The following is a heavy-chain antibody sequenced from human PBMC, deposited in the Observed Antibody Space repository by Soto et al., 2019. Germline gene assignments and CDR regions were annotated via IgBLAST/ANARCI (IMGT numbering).Heavy chain of an antibody. D-gene: IGHD3-10*01. CDR2: IIPIFGTA. J-gene: IGHJ6*02. CDR3: ATDNGSGIYYGYYYYYGMDV. V-gene: IGHV1-69*13. Sequence: ASVKVSCKASGGTFSSYAISWVRQAPGQGLEWMGGIIPIFGTANYAQKFQGRVTITADESTSTAYMELRSLGSDDKALYYRATDNGSGIYYGYYYYYGMDVWGQGTTVTVSS. CDR1: GGTFSSYA.